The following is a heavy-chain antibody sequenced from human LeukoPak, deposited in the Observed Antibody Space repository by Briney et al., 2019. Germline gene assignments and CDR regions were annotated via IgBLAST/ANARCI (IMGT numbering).Heavy chain of an antibody. CDR2: IRYDGSNK. J-gene: IGHJ4*02. Sequence: GGSLRLSCAASGITFSSYAMSWVRQAPGKGLEWVAFIRYDGSNKYYADSVKGRFTISRDNSKNTLYLQVNSLRAEDTAVYYRAKGYSYGHFDYWGQGTLVTVSS. D-gene: IGHD5-18*01. V-gene: IGHV3-30*02. CDR1: GITFSSYA. CDR3: AKGYSYGHFDY.